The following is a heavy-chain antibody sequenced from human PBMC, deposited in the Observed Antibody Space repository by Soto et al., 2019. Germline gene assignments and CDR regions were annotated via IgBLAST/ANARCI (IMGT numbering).Heavy chain of an antibody. Sequence: EVHLLESGGGLVQRGGSLRLSCVASGFSFNNYAMNWVRLAPGKGLEWVANIGDRGGNAFYGDSMKGRFTISRDNSKNTLYLQMDNLRVEDSATYYCAKPSAYGDFAGSFDSWGQGTLVTVSP. J-gene: IGHJ4*02. CDR1: GFSFNNYA. CDR3: AKPSAYGDFAGSFDS. D-gene: IGHD4-17*01. CDR2: IGDRGGNA. V-gene: IGHV3-23*01.